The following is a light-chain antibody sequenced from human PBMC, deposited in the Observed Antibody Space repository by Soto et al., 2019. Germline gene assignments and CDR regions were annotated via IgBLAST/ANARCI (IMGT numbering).Light chain of an antibody. CDR2: SAS. J-gene: IGKJ5*01. V-gene: IGKV4-1*01. Sequence: DIVMTQSPDSLAVSLGERVTISCKSSQTILSTSNNKHYLAWVRQKPGQPPKLLIYSASTRESGVPDRFSGSGSGTDFTLTMTSLQAEDVAIYSCHQYYSVPPTFGEGTRLEIK. CDR3: HQYYSVPPT. CDR1: QTILSTSNNKHY.